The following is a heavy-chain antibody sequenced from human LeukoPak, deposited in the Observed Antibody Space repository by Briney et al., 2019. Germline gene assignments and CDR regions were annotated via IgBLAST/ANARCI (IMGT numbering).Heavy chain of an antibody. J-gene: IGHJ3*02. CDR3: ARMVGATKAFDI. D-gene: IGHD1-26*01. CDR2: INPSGGST. Sequence: ASVKVSCKASGYTFTSYYMHWVRQAPGQGLEWMGIINPSGGSTSYAQKFQGRVTMTRDTSTSAVYMELSSLRSEDTAVYYCARMVGATKAFDIWGQGTMVTVSS. V-gene: IGHV1-46*01. CDR1: GYTFTSYY.